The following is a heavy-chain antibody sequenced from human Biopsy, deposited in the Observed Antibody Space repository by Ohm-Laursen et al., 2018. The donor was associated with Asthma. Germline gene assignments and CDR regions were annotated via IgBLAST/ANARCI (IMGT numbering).Heavy chain of an antibody. V-gene: IGHV4-39*02. CDR1: GDAMSTSDSY. CDR2: IYYSGRT. D-gene: IGHD6-6*01. J-gene: IGHJ2*01. CDR3: ARAVSSSSYWYFDL. Sequence: SDTLSLTCIVSGDAMSTSDSYWGWIRQSPGKGLEWIGSIYYSGRTYYNPSLESQVTISADTSKNHFSLKVTSVTAADTAVYYCARAVSSSSYWYFDLWGRGDLVTVSS.